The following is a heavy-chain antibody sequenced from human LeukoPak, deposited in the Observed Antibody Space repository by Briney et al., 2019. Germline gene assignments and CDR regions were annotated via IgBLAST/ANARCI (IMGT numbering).Heavy chain of an antibody. CDR3: ERDVHGDYGSGWFDP. D-gene: IGHD4-17*01. J-gene: IGHJ5*02. CDR2: IIPLFGTA. CDR1: GGTFNNSA. Sequence: SSVKVSCKTSGGTFNNSAISWVRQAPGQGLEWLGGIIPLFGTAGYAKKFQGRATITREEDTRKVYLEMTRLTYDETAVYYCERDVHGDYGSGWFDPWGQGTLVSVSS. V-gene: IGHV1-69*05.